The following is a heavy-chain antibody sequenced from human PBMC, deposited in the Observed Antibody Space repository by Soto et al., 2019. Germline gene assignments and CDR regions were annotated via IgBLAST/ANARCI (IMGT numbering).Heavy chain of an antibody. V-gene: IGHV3-33*01. CDR2: IWYDGSNK. CDR3: ARGPTYYYDRRGPDY. D-gene: IGHD3-22*01. CDR1: GFTFSSYG. J-gene: IGHJ4*02. Sequence: QPGGSLRLSCAASGFTFSSYGMHWVRQAPGKGLEWVAVIWYDGSNKYYADSVKGRFTISRDNSKNTLYLQMNSLRAEDTAVYYCARGPTYYYDRRGPDYWGQGTLVTVSS.